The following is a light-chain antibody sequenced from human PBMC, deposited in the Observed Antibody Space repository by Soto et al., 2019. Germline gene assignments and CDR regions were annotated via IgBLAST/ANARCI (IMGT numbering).Light chain of an antibody. V-gene: IGKV1-5*01. J-gene: IGKJ1*01. CDR3: QVYNSYSNT. Sequence: DIQMTQSPSTLSSSVGDRVTMTCRASQSISSWLAWYQQKPGKAPKLLIYDASSLESGVPSRFSGSGSGTEFTLTISSLQPDDFATYYCQVYNSYSNTFGQGTKV. CDR1: QSISSW. CDR2: DAS.